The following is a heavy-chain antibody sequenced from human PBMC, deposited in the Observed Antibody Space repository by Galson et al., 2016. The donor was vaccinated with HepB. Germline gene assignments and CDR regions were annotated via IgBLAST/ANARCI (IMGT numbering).Heavy chain of an antibody. CDR2: INSDGSST. CDR1: GFTFSSYW. CDR3: GAFRGDSSGYGEY. J-gene: IGHJ4*02. Sequence: SLRLSCAASGFTFSSYWMHWVRQAPGKGLVWVPRINSDGSSTSYADSVKGRFTISRDNAKNTLYLQMNSLRAEDTAVYYCGAFRGDSSGYGEYWSQGTLVTVSS. V-gene: IGHV3-74*01. D-gene: IGHD5-18*01.